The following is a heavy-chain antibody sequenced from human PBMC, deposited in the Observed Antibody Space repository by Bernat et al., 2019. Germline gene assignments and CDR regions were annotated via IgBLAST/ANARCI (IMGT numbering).Heavy chain of an antibody. CDR3: VKGCGDTCYSDFDY. J-gene: IGHJ4*02. V-gene: IGHV3-23*01. D-gene: IGHD2-15*01. Sequence: EVQLLESGGTLVQPGGSLRLSCAASGFTFNNYAMAWVRQAPGKGLEWVSTISGSRGSTFYADSVKGRFTISRDNSKNTLYLQMSSLRAEDAAVYFCVKGCGDTCYSDFDYWGQGTLVTVSS. CDR2: ISGSRGST. CDR1: GFTFNNYA.